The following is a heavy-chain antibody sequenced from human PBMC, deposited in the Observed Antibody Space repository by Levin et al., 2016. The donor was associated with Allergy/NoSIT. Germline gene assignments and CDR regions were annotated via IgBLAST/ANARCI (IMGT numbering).Heavy chain of an antibody. CDR3: ASVVGCSSTSCYGGLGY. V-gene: IGHV3-21*01. CDR1: GFTFSSYS. J-gene: IGHJ4*02. D-gene: IGHD2-2*01. Sequence: GGSLRLSCAASGFTFSSYSMNWVRQAPGKGLEWVSSISSSSSYIYYADSVKGRFTISRDNAKNSLYLQMNSLRAEDTAVYYCASVVGCSSTSCYGGLGYWGQGTLVTVSS. CDR2: ISSSSSYI.